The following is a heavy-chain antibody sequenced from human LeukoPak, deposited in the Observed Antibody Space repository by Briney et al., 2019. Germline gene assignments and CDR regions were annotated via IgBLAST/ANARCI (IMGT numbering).Heavy chain of an antibody. D-gene: IGHD2-2*01. Sequence: SETLSLTCAVYGGSFSGYYWSWIRQPPGKGLEWIGEINNSGSNKYNAALKSRVNISVYTSKNQFSLKLSSVPSADTAVYYCARGNEYCSITSCYEWFDPWGQGTLVTFSS. J-gene: IGHJ5*02. V-gene: IGHV4-34*01. CDR2: INNSGSN. CDR1: GGSFSGYY. CDR3: ARGNEYCSITSCYEWFDP.